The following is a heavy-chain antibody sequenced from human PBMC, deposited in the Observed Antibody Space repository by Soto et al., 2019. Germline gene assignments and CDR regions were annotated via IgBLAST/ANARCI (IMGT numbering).Heavy chain of an antibody. Sequence: SETLSLTCTVSGGSISSSTYYWGWMRQPPGKGLEWIASFFIGGNTYYNPSLKSRVTISVDTSKNQFSLKLSSVTAADTAVYYCARDSRTATVLTHYAWSSGMDDWSQGTTVPVAS. CDR1: GGSISSSTYY. J-gene: IGHJ6*02. CDR3: ARDSRTATVLTHYAWSSGMDD. D-gene: IGHD2-2*01. V-gene: IGHV4-39*07. CDR2: FFIGGNT.